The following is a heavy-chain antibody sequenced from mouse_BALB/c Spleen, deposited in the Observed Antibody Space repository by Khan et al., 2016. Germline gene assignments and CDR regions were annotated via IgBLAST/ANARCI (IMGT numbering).Heavy chain of an antibody. V-gene: IGHV3-2*02. Sequence: EVQLQESGPGLVKPSQSLSLTYTVTGYSITSDYAWNWIRQFPGNKLEWMGYIRYSGSTSYNPSLKSRISITRDTSNNQFFLQLNSVTTEDTATYYGARDYYGSSYCDYWGQGTTLTVSS. CDR3: ARDYYGSSYCDY. J-gene: IGHJ2*01. CDR1: GYSITSDYA. CDR2: IRYSGST. D-gene: IGHD1-1*01.